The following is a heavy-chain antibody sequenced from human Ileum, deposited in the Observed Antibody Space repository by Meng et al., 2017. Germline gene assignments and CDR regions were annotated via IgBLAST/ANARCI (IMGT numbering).Heavy chain of an antibody. CDR1: GGSISGGHYF. V-gene: IGHV4-31*03. D-gene: IGHD3-22*01. CDR2: IYHSGVT. J-gene: IGHJ5*02. Sequence: QGRQRESVPGLGRPSQTLSLPCTVSGGSISGGHYFWSWIRQHPEKGLEWIGYIYHSGVTYYSPSLKSRLTISVDTSKNQFSLKLSSVTAADTAIYYCARGVVTYYDSSTLTWFDPWGQGALVTVSS. CDR3: ARGVVTYYDSSTLTWFDP.